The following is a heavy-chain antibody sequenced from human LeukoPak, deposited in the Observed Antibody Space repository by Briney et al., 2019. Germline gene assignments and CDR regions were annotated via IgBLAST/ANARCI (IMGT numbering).Heavy chain of an antibody. CDR3: ARGRSTGYPYYFEY. CDR2: MNPNSGST. D-gene: IGHD5-12*01. CDR1: GYAFTSYD. Sequence: ASVKVSCKASGYAFTSYDINWVRQATGQGLEWMGWMNPNSGSTGYAQKFQGRVTITRNTSISTAYMELSGLRSEDTAVYYCARGRSTGYPYYFEYWGQGTLVTVSS. J-gene: IGHJ4*02. V-gene: IGHV1-8*03.